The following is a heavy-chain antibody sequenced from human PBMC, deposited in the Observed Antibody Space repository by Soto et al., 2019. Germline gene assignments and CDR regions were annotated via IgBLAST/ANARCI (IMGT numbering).Heavy chain of an antibody. CDR3: ARFSGYGIVVVVAANYYYGMDV. CDR2: IIPIFGTA. Sequence: GASVKVSCKASGGTFSSYAISWVRQAPGQGLEWMGGIIPIFGTANYAQKFQGRVTITADESTSTAYMELSSLRSEDTAVYYCARFSGYGIVVVVAANYYYGMDVWGQGTTVTVSS. CDR1: GGTFSSYA. D-gene: IGHD2-15*01. V-gene: IGHV1-69*13. J-gene: IGHJ6*02.